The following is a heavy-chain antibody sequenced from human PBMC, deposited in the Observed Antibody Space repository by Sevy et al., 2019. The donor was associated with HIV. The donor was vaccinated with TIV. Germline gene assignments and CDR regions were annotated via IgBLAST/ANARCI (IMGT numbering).Heavy chain of an antibody. CDR3: ARGRPFDAFDV. CDR1: GFSFDDYT. CDR2: INWDGGSI. V-gene: IGHV3-43*01. J-gene: IGHJ3*01. Sequence: GGSLRLSCAASGFSFDDYTMHWVRQVPGKGLDWVSLINWDGGSIYYSDSVKGRFTISRDNGKKSLYLQMNSLRTEDTALYYCARGRPFDAFDVWGQGTMVTVSS.